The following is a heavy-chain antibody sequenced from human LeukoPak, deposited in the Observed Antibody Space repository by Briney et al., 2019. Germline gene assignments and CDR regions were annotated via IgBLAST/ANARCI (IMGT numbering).Heavy chain of an antibody. D-gene: IGHD3-22*01. J-gene: IGHJ4*02. CDR2: IYYSGSI. CDR3: ARENPSGYYNRPIDY. CDR1: GASISSYY. Sequence: SETLSLTCTVSGASISSYYWSWIRQPPGKGLEWIGDIYYSGSIKYNPSLKSRVTMSVDTSKNQFSLKLSSVTAADTAIYYCARENPSGYYNRPIDYWGQGTLVAVSS. V-gene: IGHV4-59*01.